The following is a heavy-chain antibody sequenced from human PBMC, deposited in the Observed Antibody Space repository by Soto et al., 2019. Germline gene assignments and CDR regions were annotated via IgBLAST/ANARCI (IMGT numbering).Heavy chain of an antibody. D-gene: IGHD1-26*01. Sequence: LRLSCAASGFTVSRNYMNWVRQAPGKGLEWVSVIYSGGSTYYADSVKGRFTISRDNSKNTLYLQMNSLRAEDTAVYYCARSGSFLGPVDYWGQGTLVTVSS. CDR1: GFTVSRNY. CDR2: IYSGGST. J-gene: IGHJ4*02. CDR3: ARSGSFLGPVDY. V-gene: IGHV3-53*01.